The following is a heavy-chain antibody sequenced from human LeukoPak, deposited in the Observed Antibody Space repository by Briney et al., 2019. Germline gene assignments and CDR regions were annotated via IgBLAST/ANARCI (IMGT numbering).Heavy chain of an antibody. J-gene: IGHJ4*02. D-gene: IGHD5-12*01. CDR3: ASLYSGYGSRLYYFDY. V-gene: IGHV1-69*05. CDR2: IIPIFGTA. Sequence: SVKVSCKASGGTFSSYAISWVRQAPGQGLEWMGGIIPIFGTANYAQKFQGRVTITTDESTSTAYMELSSLRSEDTAVYYCASLYSGYGSRLYYFDYWGQETLVTVSS. CDR1: GGTFSSYA.